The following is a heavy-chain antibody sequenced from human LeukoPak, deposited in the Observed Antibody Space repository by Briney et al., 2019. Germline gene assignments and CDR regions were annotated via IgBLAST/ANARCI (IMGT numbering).Heavy chain of an antibody. CDR1: GFTFSSYA. CDR2: ISGSGGST. D-gene: IGHD2-15*01. CDR3: AKSPRRGYCSGGSCYAGYGAGAFDI. V-gene: IGHV3-23*01. Sequence: PGGSLRLSCAASGFTFSSYAMSWVRQAPGKGLEWVSAISGSGGSTYYADSVKGRFTISRDNSKNTLYLQMNSLRAEDTAVYYCAKSPRRGYCSGGSCYAGYGAGAFDIWGQGTMVTVSS. J-gene: IGHJ3*02.